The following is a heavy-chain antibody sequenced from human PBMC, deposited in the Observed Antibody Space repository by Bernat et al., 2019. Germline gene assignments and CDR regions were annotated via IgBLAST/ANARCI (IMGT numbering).Heavy chain of an antibody. Sequence: EVQLVQSGAEVKKPGESLRISCKGSGYSFTSYWISWVRQMPGKGLEWMGRIDPSDSYTNYSPSFQGRVTISADKSISTAYLQWSSLKASDTAMYYCARHARQLVRRCWFDPWGQGTLVTVSS. CDR2: IDPSDSYT. J-gene: IGHJ5*02. V-gene: IGHV5-10-1*03. CDR1: GYSFTSYW. CDR3: ARHARQLVRRCWFDP. D-gene: IGHD6-6*01.